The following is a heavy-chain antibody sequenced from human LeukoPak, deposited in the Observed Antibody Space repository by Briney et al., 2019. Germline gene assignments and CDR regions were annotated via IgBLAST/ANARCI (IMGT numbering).Heavy chain of an antibody. J-gene: IGHJ3*02. CDR3: ARDRGYYDSSGLSPAQVARHQRSPAFDI. Sequence: SETLSLTCTVSGGSISSSSYYWGWIRQPPGKGLEWIGSIYYSGSTYYNPSLKSRVTISVDTSKNQFSLKLSSVTAADTAVYYCARDRGYYDSSGLSPAQVARHQRSPAFDIWGQGTMVTVSS. CDR1: GGSISSSSYY. D-gene: IGHD3-22*01. V-gene: IGHV4-39*07. CDR2: IYYSGST.